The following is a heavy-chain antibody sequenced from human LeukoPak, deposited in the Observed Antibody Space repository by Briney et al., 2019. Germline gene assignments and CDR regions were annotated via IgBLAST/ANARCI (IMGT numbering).Heavy chain of an antibody. V-gene: IGHV1-8*01. CDR3: ARGGSSYNDEHEAFDY. J-gene: IGHJ4*02. CDR1: GYTFTSYD. Sequence: ASVKVSCKASGYTFTSYDINWVRQATGQGLEWMGWMNPNSGYTGYEQKFQGRVTMTSDTSTSTAYMELSSLRSEDTAVYYCARGGSSYNDEHEAFDYWGQGTVVTVSS. D-gene: IGHD3-10*01. CDR2: MNPNSGYT.